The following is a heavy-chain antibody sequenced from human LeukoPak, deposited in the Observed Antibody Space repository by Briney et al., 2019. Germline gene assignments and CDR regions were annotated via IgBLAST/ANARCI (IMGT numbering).Heavy chain of an antibody. Sequence: SETLSLTCTVSGGSISSGDYYWRWIRQPPGKGLEWIGDIYYSGSTYYNPSLKSRVTISVDTSKNQFSLKLSSVTAADTAVYYCARGRVDTAMVYFDYWGQGTLVTVSS. CDR1: GGSISSGDYY. V-gene: IGHV4-30-4*01. CDR2: IYYSGST. CDR3: ARGRVDTAMVYFDY. J-gene: IGHJ4*02. D-gene: IGHD5-18*01.